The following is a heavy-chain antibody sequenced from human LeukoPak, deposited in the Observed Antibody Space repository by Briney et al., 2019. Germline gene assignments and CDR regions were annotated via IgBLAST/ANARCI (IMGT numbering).Heavy chain of an antibody. V-gene: IGHV4-59*01. CDR2: IYYSGST. J-gene: IGHJ6*04. D-gene: IGHD6-25*01. Sequence: SETLSLTCTVSGGSISSYYWSWIRQPPGKGLEWIGYIYYSGSTNYNPSLKSRVTISVDTSKNQFSLKLSSVTAADTAVYYCARDRQRPSLGMDVWGKGTTVTVSS. CDR3: ARDRQRPSLGMDV. CDR1: GGSISSYY.